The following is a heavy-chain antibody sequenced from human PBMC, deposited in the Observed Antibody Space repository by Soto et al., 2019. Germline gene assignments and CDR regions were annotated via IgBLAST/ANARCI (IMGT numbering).Heavy chain of an antibody. V-gene: IGHV1-18*04. D-gene: IGHD6-19*01. CDR3: ARSAMAGDYYYYGMDG. J-gene: IGHJ6*02. Sequence: ASVQVSFKASGYTFTSSGVTWVRQAPVQGLEWMGWISVYSGKTSYAQKLQDRVNMSTDTSTSTAYMELMSLRSDDTAFYYCARSAMAGDYYYYGMDGWGRGTTVTVSS. CDR1: GYTFTSSG. CDR2: ISVYSGKT.